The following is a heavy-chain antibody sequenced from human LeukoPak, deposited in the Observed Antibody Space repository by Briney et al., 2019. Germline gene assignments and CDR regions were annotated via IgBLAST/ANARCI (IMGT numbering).Heavy chain of an antibody. CDR2: ISSSGSYI. CDR1: GFTFSSYS. CDR3: ASHYYDSSGYADY. Sequence: KPGGSLRLSCAASGFTFSSYSMNWVRQAPGKGLEWVSSISSSGSYIYYADSVKGRFTISRDNAKNSLYLQMNSLRAEDTAVYYCASHYYDSSGYADYWGQGTLVTVSS. D-gene: IGHD3-22*01. V-gene: IGHV3-21*01. J-gene: IGHJ4*02.